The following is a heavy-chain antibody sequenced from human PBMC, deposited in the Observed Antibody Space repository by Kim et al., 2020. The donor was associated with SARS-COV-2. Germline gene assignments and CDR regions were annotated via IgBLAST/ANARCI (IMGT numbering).Heavy chain of an antibody. CDR2: IKSKTDGGTT. J-gene: IGHJ6*02. Sequence: GGSLRLSCAASGFTFSNAWMSWVRQAPGKGLEWVGRIKSKTDGGTTDYAAPVKGRFTISRDDSKNTLYLQMNSLKTEDTAVYYCTSQYSSIPGSYYYGMDVWGQGTTVTVSS. CDR1: GFTFSNAW. V-gene: IGHV3-15*01. D-gene: IGHD6-19*01. CDR3: TSQYSSIPGSYYYGMDV.